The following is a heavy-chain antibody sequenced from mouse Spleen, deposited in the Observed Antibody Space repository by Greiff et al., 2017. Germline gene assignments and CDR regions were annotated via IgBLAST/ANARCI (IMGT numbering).Heavy chain of an antibody. D-gene: IGHD2-1*01. CDR2: INPSSGYT. CDR1: GYTFTSYT. V-gene: IGHV1-4*01. J-gene: IGHJ4*01. Sequence: QVQLQQSGAELARPGASVKMSCKASGYTFTSYTMHWVKQRPGQGLEWIGYINPSSGYTKYNQKFKDKATLTADKSSSTAYMQLSSLTSEDSAVYYCARGNPYYYAMDYWGQGTSVTVSS. CDR3: ARGNPYYYAMDY.